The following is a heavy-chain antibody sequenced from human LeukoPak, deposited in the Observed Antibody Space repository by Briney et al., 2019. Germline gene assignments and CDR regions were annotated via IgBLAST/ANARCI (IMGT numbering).Heavy chain of an antibody. CDR1: GYTFTGYY. D-gene: IGHD6-13*01. CDR2: INPNSGGT. CDR3: ATVHSSSWYEDY. J-gene: IGHJ4*02. V-gene: IGHV1-2*02. Sequence: ASVKVSCKASGYTFTGYYMHWVRQPPGQGLEWMGWINPNSGGTNYAQKFQGRVTMTRDTSISTAYMELSRLRSDDTAVYYCATVHSSSWYEDYWGQGTLVTVSS.